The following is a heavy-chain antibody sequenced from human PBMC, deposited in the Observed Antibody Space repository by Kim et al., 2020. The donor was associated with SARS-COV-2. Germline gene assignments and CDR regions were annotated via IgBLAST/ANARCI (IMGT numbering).Heavy chain of an antibody. D-gene: IGHD2-2*01. V-gene: IGHV4-31*02. CDR3: ASVGLTDIVVVPAAMHFDY. Sequence: EWIGHIYYTGSTYYNPSLKSRLTISLDTSKNQFSLKLISVTAADTAVYYCASVGLTDIVVVPAAMHFDYWGQGTLVTVSS. CDR2: IYYTGST. J-gene: IGHJ4*02.